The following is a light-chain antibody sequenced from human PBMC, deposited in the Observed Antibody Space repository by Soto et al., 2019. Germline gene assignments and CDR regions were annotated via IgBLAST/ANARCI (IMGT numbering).Light chain of an antibody. V-gene: IGKV3-15*01. CDR1: QSVGTK. CDR2: GVS. J-gene: IGKJ2*01. Sequence: EILMTQSPATLSVSPGEGATLSCRASQSVGTKLAWYQQTPGQAPRLLIFGVSTRATGVPARFSGSGSATDFSLTISSLESEDFAVYYCQQYSDWPPEYTFGQGTKVEIK. CDR3: QQYSDWPPEYT.